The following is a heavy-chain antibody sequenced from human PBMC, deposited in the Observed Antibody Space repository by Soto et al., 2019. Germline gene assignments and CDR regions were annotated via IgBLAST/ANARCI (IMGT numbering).Heavy chain of an antibody. D-gene: IGHD3-22*01. Sequence: ASVKVSCKASGYTFTSYGISWVRQAPGQGLEWMGWISAYNGNTNYAQKLQGRVTMTTDTSTSTAYMELSSLRSEDTAVYYCARERPEEVVVKDYYGMDGWGQGTTVTVSS. J-gene: IGHJ6*02. CDR3: ARERPEEVVVKDYYGMDG. V-gene: IGHV1-18*01. CDR2: ISAYNGNT. CDR1: GYTFTSYG.